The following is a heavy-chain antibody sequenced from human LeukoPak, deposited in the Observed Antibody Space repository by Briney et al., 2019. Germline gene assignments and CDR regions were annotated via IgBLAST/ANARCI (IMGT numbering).Heavy chain of an antibody. J-gene: IGHJ4*02. V-gene: IGHV4-4*07. Sequence: PSETLSLTCGVSGGSISSYYWSWIRQPAGKGLEWIGRIYTSGSTNYNPSLKSRVTMSVDTSKNQFSLKLSSVTAADTAVYYCARGGYDFWSGYYWIYWGQGTLVTVSS. D-gene: IGHD3-3*01. CDR1: GGSISSYY. CDR3: ARGGYDFWSGYYWIY. CDR2: IYTSGST.